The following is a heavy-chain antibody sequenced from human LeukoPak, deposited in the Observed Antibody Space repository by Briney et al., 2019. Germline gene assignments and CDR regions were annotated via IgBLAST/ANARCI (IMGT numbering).Heavy chain of an antibody. CDR2: ISSSSSYI. Sequence: GGSLRLSCAASGFTFSSYSMNWVRQAPGKRLEWVSSISSSSSYIYYADSVKGRFTISRDNAKNTLYLQMNSLRAEDTAVYYCAKGRRIAARLGTLDYWGQGTLVTVSS. J-gene: IGHJ4*02. D-gene: IGHD6-6*01. V-gene: IGHV3-21*04. CDR3: AKGRRIAARLGTLDY. CDR1: GFTFSSYS.